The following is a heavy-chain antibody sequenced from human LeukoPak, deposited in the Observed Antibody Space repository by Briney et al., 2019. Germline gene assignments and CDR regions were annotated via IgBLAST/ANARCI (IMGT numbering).Heavy chain of an antibody. D-gene: IGHD3-16*02. CDR2: ISGGGGST. CDR3: ARDRGYYDYVWGSYRSPYYYYGMDV. V-gene: IGHV3-23*01. J-gene: IGHJ6*02. CDR1: GFTFTSYS. Sequence: GGSLRLSCAASGFTFTSYSMNWVRQAPGKGLEWVSTISGGGGSTYYADSVKGRFTISRDNSKNTLYLQVNSLRAEDTAVYYCARDRGYYDYVWGSYRSPYYYYGMDVWGQGTTVTVSS.